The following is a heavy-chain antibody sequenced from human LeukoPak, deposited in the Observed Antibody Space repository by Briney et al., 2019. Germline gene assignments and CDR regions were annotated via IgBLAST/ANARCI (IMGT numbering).Heavy chain of an antibody. D-gene: IGHD2-15*01. CDR1: GFTFSSYS. Sequence: GGSLRLSCAASGFTFSSYSMNWVRQAPGKGLEWVSSISSSSSYIYYADSVKGRFTISRDNAKNSLYLQMNSLRAEDMAVYYCARGRYCSGGSCYGALGYYFEYWGQGTLVTVSS. J-gene: IGHJ4*02. CDR3: ARGRYCSGGSCYGALGYYFEY. CDR2: ISSSSSYI. V-gene: IGHV3-21*01.